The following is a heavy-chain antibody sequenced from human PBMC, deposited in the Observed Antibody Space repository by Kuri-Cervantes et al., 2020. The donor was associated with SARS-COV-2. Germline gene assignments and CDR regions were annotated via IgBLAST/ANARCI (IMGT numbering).Heavy chain of an antibody. CDR3: ARDWGSGYSGGRGMDV. J-gene: IGHJ6*02. CDR2: ISYDGSNK. CDR1: GFTFSSYA. Sequence: LSLTCAASGFTFSSYAMHWVRQAPGKGLAWVAVISYDGSNKYYADSVKGRFTISRDNSKNTLYLQMNSLRAEDTAVYYCARDWGSGYSGGRGMDVWGQGTTVTVSS. V-gene: IGHV3-30-3*01. D-gene: IGHD3-3*01.